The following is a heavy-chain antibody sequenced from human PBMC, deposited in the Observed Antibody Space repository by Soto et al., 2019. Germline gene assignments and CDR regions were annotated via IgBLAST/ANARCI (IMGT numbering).Heavy chain of an antibody. J-gene: IGHJ1*01. D-gene: IGHD6-13*01. CDR2: INHSGST. V-gene: IGHV4-34*01. CDR3: ARGPGSSWSRYAENFQH. Sequence: SETLSLTCAVYGGSFSGYYWSWIRQPPGKGLEWIGEINHSGSTNYNPSLKSRVTISVDTSKNQFSLKLSSVTAADTAVYYCARGPGSSWSRYAENFQHWGQGTLVTVSS. CDR1: GGSFSGYY.